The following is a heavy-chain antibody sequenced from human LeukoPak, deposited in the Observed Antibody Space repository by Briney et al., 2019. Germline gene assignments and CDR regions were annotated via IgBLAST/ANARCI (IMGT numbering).Heavy chain of an antibody. CDR1: GRFVSIGSYY. CDR3: AATKRVLWFGELLGSDYFDY. Sequence: AVTLSLACTLSGRFVSIGSYYWSWIRRPPGKGLQWFGCIYYSASTNYNPSLKSRVTISVDTSKNQISMKLSSVTAADTAVYYCAATKRVLWFGELLGSDYFDYWGQGTLVTVSS. J-gene: IGHJ4*02. CDR2: IYYSAST. V-gene: IGHV4-61*01. D-gene: IGHD3-10*01.